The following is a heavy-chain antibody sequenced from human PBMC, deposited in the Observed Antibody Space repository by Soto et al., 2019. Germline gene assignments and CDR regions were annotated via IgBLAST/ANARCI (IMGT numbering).Heavy chain of an antibody. Sequence: EVQLVESGGGLVQPGGSLRLSCAVSGFTVSSNYMSWVRQAPGKGLEWVSVIYSGGSTYYADSVKGRFTISRHNSKNTLYLQMNSLRAEDTAVYYCASYAGYCSGGSCYSPPLDYWGQGTLVTVSS. CDR1: GFTVSSNY. CDR3: ASYAGYCSGGSCYSPPLDY. D-gene: IGHD2-15*01. CDR2: IYSGGST. J-gene: IGHJ4*02. V-gene: IGHV3-53*04.